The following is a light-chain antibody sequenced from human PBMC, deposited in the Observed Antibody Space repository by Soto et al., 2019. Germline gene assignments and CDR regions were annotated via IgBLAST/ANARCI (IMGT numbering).Light chain of an antibody. CDR1: RSDVGGYNS. V-gene: IGLV2-14*01. CDR2: EVS. Sequence: QSALTQPASVSGSPGQSITISCTGTRSDVGGYNSVCWHQQQPGKAPKLIIYEVSNRPSGISDRLSASKSGNTASLTISGLQADDEADYYCSSFTTTNTWVFGGGTKLTVL. CDR3: SSFTTTNTWV. J-gene: IGLJ3*02.